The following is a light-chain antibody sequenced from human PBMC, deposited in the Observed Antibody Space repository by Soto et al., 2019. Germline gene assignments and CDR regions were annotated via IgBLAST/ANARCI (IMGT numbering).Light chain of an antibody. Sequence: EIVLTQSPGTLSLSPGERATLSCRASQSVSSIYFAWYQQKRGQAPRLLIYGVSSRATGIPDRFSGSGSGTDFTLTISRLEPEDFAVYYCQQFSSYPLTFGGGTKVDI. J-gene: IGKJ4*01. CDR1: QSVSSIY. CDR3: QQFSSYPLT. CDR2: GVS. V-gene: IGKV3-20*01.